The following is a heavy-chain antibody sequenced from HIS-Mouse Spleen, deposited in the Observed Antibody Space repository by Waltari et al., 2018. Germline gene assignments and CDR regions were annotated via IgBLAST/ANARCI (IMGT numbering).Heavy chain of an antibody. CDR3: AKASSGWLDY. Sequence: QVQLVESGGGVVQPGRSLRLSCAASGFTFSSYGMHWVRQAPGKGVGEVAVRSYDVMNKDYADSVKGRFTISRDNSKNTLYLQMNSLRAEDTAVYYCAKASSGWLDYWGQGTLVTVSS. CDR2: RSYDVMNK. CDR1: GFTFSSYG. D-gene: IGHD6-19*01. V-gene: IGHV3-30*18. J-gene: IGHJ4*02.